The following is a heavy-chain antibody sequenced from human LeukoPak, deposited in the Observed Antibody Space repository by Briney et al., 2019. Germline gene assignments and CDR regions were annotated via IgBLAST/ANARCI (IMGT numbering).Heavy chain of an antibody. CDR1: GGSFSGYY. CDR2: INHSGST. V-gene: IGHV4-34*01. Sequence: SETLSLTCAVYGGSFSGYYWSWIRQPPGKGLEWIGEINHSGSTNYNPSLKSRVTISVDTSKNQFSLKLSSVTAADTAVYYCARFRRDIADAKTTSFDYWGQGTLVTVSS. J-gene: IGHJ4*02. D-gene: IGHD6-13*01. CDR3: ARFRRDIADAKTTSFDY.